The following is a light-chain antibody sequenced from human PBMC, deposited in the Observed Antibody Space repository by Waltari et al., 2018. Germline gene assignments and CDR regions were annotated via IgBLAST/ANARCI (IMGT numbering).Light chain of an antibody. CDR2: DVT. CDR1: KNDIGIYNH. Sequence: QSALTQPASVSASAGQSITISCTATKNDIGIYNHVAWYQQYPNEVPKLLIFDVTKRPSGVSNRFSGSKSGNTASLTISGVQAEDEAFYYCSTYTRSSTLEFGGGTQLT. V-gene: IGLV2-14*03. CDR3: STYTRSSTLE. J-gene: IGLJ3*02.